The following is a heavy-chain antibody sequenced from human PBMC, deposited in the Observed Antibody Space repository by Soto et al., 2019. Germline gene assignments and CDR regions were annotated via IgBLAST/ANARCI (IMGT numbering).Heavy chain of an antibody. CDR2: ISYDGSNK. CDR3: AKVGDYYDSSGYSNWYFDL. D-gene: IGHD3-22*01. Sequence: QVQLVESGGGVVQPGRSLRLSCAASGFTFSSYGMHWVRQAPGKGLEWVAVISYDGSNKYYADSVKGRFTISRDNSKNTLYLQMNSLRAEDTAVYYCAKVGDYYDSSGYSNWYFDLWGRGTLVTVSS. V-gene: IGHV3-30*18. J-gene: IGHJ2*01. CDR1: GFTFSSYG.